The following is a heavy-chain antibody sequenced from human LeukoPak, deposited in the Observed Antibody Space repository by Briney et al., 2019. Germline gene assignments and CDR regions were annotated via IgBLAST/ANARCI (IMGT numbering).Heavy chain of an antibody. CDR3: ARDSNSSSSGGWFDP. J-gene: IGHJ5*02. Sequence: ASVRVSCKASVGTFSSYAISWVRQAPGQGLEWMGGIIPIFGTANYAQKFQGRVTITTDESTSTAYMELSSLRSEDTAVYYCARDSNSSSSGGWFDPWGQGTLVTVSS. CDR1: VGTFSSYA. CDR2: IIPIFGTA. V-gene: IGHV1-69*05. D-gene: IGHD6-6*01.